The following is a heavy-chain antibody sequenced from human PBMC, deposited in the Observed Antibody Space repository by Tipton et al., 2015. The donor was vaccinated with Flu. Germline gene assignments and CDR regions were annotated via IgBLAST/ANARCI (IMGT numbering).Heavy chain of an antibody. CDR1: GYFISSGYY. J-gene: IGHJ3*02. CDR3: ARALNSGREYTFDI. CDR2: IIQSGNA. V-gene: IGHV4-38-2*02. Sequence: PGLVKPSETLSLTCTVSGYFISSGYYWGWIRQSPGTGLQWIATIIQSGNAYYNPSLRSRVTISVDTTKNLFSLNLSSATATDTAVYYCARALNSGREYTFDIWGRGTVVTVSS. D-gene: IGHD1-26*01.